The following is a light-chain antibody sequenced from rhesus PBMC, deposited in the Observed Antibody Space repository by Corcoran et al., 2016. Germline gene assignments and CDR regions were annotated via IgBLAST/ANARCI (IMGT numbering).Light chain of an antibody. CDR1: QAINKY. CDR3: QQHNYYPWT. CDR2: NAS. Sequence: DIQMTQSPSSLSASVGDTVTITCQASQAINKYLAWYQQKPGRAPKILIYNASTLESVVPSRVSGSGSGTEFPLTISSLQPEDFSTYYCQQHNYYPWTFGQGTKVEVQ. V-gene: IGKV1-25*01. J-gene: IGKJ1*01.